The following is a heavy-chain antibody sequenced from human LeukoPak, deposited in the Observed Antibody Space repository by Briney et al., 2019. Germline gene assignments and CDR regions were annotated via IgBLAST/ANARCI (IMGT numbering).Heavy chain of an antibody. D-gene: IGHD2-2*02. CDR2: ISGSGGST. Sequence: GGSLRLSCAASGFTFSSYAMSWVRQAPGKGLEWVSAISGSGGSTYYADSVKGRFTISRDNSKNTLNLQMNSLRAEDTAVYYCAKLGDEYQLLYENYFDYWGQGTLVTVSS. J-gene: IGHJ4*02. CDR1: GFTFSSYA. V-gene: IGHV3-23*01. CDR3: AKLGDEYQLLYENYFDY.